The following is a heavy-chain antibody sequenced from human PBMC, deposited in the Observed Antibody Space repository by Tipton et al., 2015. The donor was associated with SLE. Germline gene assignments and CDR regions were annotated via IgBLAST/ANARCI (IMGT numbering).Heavy chain of an antibody. Sequence: TLSLTCTVSGGSISSHYWSWIRQPPGKGLEWIGYIYYSGSTNYNPSLKSRVTISVDTSKNQFSLKLSSVTAADTAVYYCARAVGGVGWCDPWGQGPLVTVSS. D-gene: IGHD2-8*02. J-gene: IGHJ5*02. CDR2: IYYSGST. CDR3: ARAVGGVGWCDP. V-gene: IGHV4-59*11. CDR1: GGSISSHY.